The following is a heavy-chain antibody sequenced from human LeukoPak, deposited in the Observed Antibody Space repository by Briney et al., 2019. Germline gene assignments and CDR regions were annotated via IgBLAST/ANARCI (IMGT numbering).Heavy chain of an antibody. CDR2: INPSDGST. CDR3: ARDPPGDSSGYFQPYYYYGMDV. D-gene: IGHD3-22*01. Sequence: ASVKVSCKASGYSFTSYYMHWVRLAPGQGLEWMGIINPSDGSTSYPQKFQGRVTITADESTSTAYMELSSLRSEDTAVYYCARDPPGDSSGYFQPYYYYGMDVWGQGTTVTVSS. J-gene: IGHJ6*02. V-gene: IGHV1-46*01. CDR1: GYSFTSYY.